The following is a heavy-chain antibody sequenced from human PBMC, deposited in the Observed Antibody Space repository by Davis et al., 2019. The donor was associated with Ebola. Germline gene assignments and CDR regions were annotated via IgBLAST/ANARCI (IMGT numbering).Heavy chain of an antibody. J-gene: IGHJ4*02. CDR3: AGTSAPFDY. CDR2: ISYDGSNK. D-gene: IGHD1-7*01. V-gene: IGHV3-30*03. Sequence: GESLKISCAASGFTFSSYGMHWVRQAPGKGLEWVAVISYDGSNKYYADSVKGRSTISRDNSKNTLYLQMNSLRAEDTAVYYCAGTSAPFDYWGQGTLVTVSS. CDR1: GFTFSSYG.